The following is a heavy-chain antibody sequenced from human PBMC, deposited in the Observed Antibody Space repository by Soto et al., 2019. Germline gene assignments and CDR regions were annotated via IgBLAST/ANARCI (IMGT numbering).Heavy chain of an antibody. J-gene: IGHJ6*02. Sequence: QVQLVQSGAEVKKPGSSVKVSCKASGGTFSSYAISWGRQAPGQGLEWMGGIIPICGTANYAQKCQGRVTITADESTSTAYMELSSLRSEDTAVYYCATPNYGRPPYYYYYGMDVWGQGTTVTVSS. CDR3: ATPNYGRPPYYYYYGMDV. V-gene: IGHV1-69*01. D-gene: IGHD4-17*01. CDR1: GGTFSSYA. CDR2: IIPICGTA.